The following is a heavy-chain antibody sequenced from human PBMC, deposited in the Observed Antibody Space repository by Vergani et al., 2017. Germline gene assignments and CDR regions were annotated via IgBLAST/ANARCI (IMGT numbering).Heavy chain of an antibody. CDR2: ISRSSSTI. CDR1: GFTFSSYS. J-gene: IGHJ4*02. V-gene: IGHV3-48*04. Sequence: EVQLVESGGDLVQPGGSLRLSCAASGFTFSSYSMNWVRQAPGKGLELVSYISRSSSTIYYAESVKGLFTISRDNAKNSLYLQMNSLRAEDTAVYYCARDHFGGILTGYYKGMDYWGQGTLVTVSS. D-gene: IGHD3-9*01. CDR3: ARDHFGGILTGYYKGMDY.